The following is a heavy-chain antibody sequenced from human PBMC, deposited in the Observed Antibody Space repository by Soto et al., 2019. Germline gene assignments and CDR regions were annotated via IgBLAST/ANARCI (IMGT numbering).Heavy chain of an antibody. CDR3: ARVRRPMVRGVDHNWFDP. Sequence: SETLSLTCAVSGGSISSGGYSWSWIRQPPGKGLEWIGYIYHSGSTYYNPSLKSRVTISVDRSKNQFSLKLSSVTAADTAVYYCARVRRPMVRGVDHNWFDPWGQGTLVTVSS. CDR2: IYHSGST. J-gene: IGHJ5*02. D-gene: IGHD3-10*01. CDR1: GGSISSGGYS. V-gene: IGHV4-30-2*01.